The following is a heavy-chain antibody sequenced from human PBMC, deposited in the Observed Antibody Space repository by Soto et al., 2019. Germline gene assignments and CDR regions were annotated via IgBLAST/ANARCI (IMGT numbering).Heavy chain of an antibody. CDR3: ARGGAARPDY. D-gene: IGHD6-6*01. CDR1: GFTFSHFC. J-gene: IGHJ4*02. CDR2: ISSNSATR. Sequence: GSLGPPCPAPGFTFSHFCMNWVRQAPGKGLAWVSYISSNSATRQYADSVKGRFTISRDKAKNSLYLQMNSLRDEDTAVYYCARGGAARPDYWGQGTLVTVSS. V-gene: IGHV3-48*02.